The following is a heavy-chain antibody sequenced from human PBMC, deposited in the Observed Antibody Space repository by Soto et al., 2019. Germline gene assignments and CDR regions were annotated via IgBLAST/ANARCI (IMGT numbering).Heavy chain of an antibody. Sequence: QVQLQESGPGLVKPSETLSLTCTVSGGSIRSYYWSWIRQPPGKGLEWIGYIYYSGSTNYNPSLKSRVTISVDTSKNQFSLKLSSVTAADKAVYYCARETPPPYYSGMDVWGQGTTVTVSS. V-gene: IGHV4-59*01. CDR2: IYYSGST. CDR1: GGSIRSYY. J-gene: IGHJ6*02. CDR3: ARETPPPYYSGMDV.